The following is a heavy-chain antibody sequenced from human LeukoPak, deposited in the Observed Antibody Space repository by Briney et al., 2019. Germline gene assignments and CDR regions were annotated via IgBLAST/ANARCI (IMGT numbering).Heavy chain of an antibody. D-gene: IGHD2-15*01. CDR3: AKGAMVVVVAPTEFDH. CDR2: FSGSGGST. Sequence: GGSLRLSCAASGFTFSNYAMNWVRQAPGKGLEWAPAFSGSGGSTSYADSVKGRFTISRDNSKNILYLQVNSLRAEDTAVYYCAKGAMVVVVAPTEFDHWGQGALVTVSS. V-gene: IGHV3-23*01. J-gene: IGHJ4*02. CDR1: GFTFSNYA.